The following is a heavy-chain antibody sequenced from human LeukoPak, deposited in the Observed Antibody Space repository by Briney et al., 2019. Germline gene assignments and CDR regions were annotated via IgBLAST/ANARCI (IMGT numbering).Heavy chain of an antibody. Sequence: ASVKVSCTASGYTFTSYGITWVRQAPGPGLEWMGWISAYNGNTNYEQKLQGRVTMTTDTSTSTAYMELRSLTSDDTAVYYCARGPLGSGWYRGDYWGQGTLVTVSS. V-gene: IGHV1-18*01. D-gene: IGHD6-19*01. J-gene: IGHJ4*02. CDR3: ARGPLGSGWYRGDY. CDR1: GYTFTSYG. CDR2: ISAYNGNT.